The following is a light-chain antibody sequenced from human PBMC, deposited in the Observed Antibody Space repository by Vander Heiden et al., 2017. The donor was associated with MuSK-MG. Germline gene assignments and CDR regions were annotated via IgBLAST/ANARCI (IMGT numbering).Light chain of an antibody. CDR2: AAS. V-gene: IGKV1-16*01. CDR1: QGISNS. CDR3: QQDHSSPFT. Sequence: IQMTQSPSSLSASVGDRITITCRASQGISNSLAWFQQKPGKAPKSLIYAASNLQSGVPSRFGGSGSGTDFTLTISSLQPEDFATYYCQQDHSSPFTFGQGTQLEIK. J-gene: IGKJ5*01.